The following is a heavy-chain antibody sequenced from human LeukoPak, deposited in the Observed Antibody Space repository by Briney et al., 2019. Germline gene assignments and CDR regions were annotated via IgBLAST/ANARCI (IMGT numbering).Heavy chain of an antibody. J-gene: IGHJ4*02. Sequence: SVKVSCKASGGTFSSYAISWVRQAPGQGLEWMGRIIPILGIANYAQKFQGRVTITADKSTSTAYMELSSLRSEDTAVYYCARDPRWELLSWYLDYWGQGTLVTVSS. CDR1: GGTFSSYA. V-gene: IGHV1-69*04. CDR3: ARDPRWELLSWYLDY. D-gene: IGHD1-26*01. CDR2: IIPILGIA.